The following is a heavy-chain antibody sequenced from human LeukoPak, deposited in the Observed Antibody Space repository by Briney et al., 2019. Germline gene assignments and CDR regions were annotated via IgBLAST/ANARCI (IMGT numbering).Heavy chain of an antibody. Sequence: SETLSLTCAVYGGSFSCYYWSWIRQPPGKGLEWMGEINHSGSTNYNPSLKSRVTISVDTSKNQFSLKLSSVTAADTAVYYCARTSGNHNWNYFDPWGQGNLVTVSS. CDR1: GGSFSCYY. V-gene: IGHV4-34*01. J-gene: IGHJ5*02. CDR3: ARTSGNHNWNYFDP. CDR2: INHSGST. D-gene: IGHD1-7*01.